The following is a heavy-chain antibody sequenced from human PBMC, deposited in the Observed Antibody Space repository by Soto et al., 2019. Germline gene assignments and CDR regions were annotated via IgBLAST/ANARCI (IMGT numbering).Heavy chain of an antibody. CDR3: ARDRDYGAFDI. CDR2: ISSSGSTI. V-gene: IGHV3-48*03. D-gene: IGHD4-17*01. Sequence: GGVLRLSCAASGFTFSSYEMNWVRQAPGKGLEWVSYISSSGSTIYYADSVKGRFTISRDNAKNSLYLQMNSLRAEDTAVYYCARDRDYGAFDIWGQGTMVTVSS. J-gene: IGHJ3*02. CDR1: GFTFSSYE.